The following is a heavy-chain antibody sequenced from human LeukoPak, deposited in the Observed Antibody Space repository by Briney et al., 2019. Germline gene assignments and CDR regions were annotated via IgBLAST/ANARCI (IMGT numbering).Heavy chain of an antibody. J-gene: IGHJ5*02. Sequence: ASVKVSCKASGYTFTRYYIHWVRQAPGQGLECMGWINPNSDRTNYAQKFHGRVTMTSDTTISTAYMELSMLRFDDTAVYYCARGGSGSYFSWLDPWGQGTLVTVSS. CDR1: GYTFTRYY. D-gene: IGHD3-10*01. CDR2: INPNSDRT. V-gene: IGHV1-2*02. CDR3: ARGGSGSYFSWLDP.